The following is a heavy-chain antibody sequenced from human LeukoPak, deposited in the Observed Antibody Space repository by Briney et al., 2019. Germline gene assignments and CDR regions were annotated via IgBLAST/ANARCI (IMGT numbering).Heavy chain of an antibody. CDR2: ISYDGSNK. V-gene: IGHV3-30*18. CDR3: AEVGGGSYHYRAHDAFDI. J-gene: IGHJ3*02. Sequence: GGSLRLSCAASGFTFSSYGMHWVRQAPGKGLEWVAVISYDGSNKYYADSVKGRFTISRDNSKNTLYLQMNSLRAEDTAVCYCAEVGGGSYHYRAHDAFDIWGQGTMVTVSS. CDR1: GFTFSSYG. D-gene: IGHD1-26*01.